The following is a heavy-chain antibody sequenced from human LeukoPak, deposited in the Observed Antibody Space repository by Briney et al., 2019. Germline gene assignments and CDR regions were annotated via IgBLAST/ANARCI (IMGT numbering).Heavy chain of an antibody. CDR3: ARGLLRRAVDDFGY. J-gene: IGHJ4*02. Sequence: ASVKVSCKASGYTFTGYYMHWVRQAPGQGLEWMGWINPNSGGTNYAQEFQGRVTMTRDTSISTAYMELSRLRSDDTAVYYCARGLLRRAVDDFGYWGQGTLVTVSS. V-gene: IGHV1-2*02. CDR2: INPNSGGT. D-gene: IGHD6-19*01. CDR1: GYTFTGYY.